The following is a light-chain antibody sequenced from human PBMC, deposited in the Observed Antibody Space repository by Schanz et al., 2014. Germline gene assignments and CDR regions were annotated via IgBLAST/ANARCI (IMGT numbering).Light chain of an antibody. CDR2: GAS. V-gene: IGKV3-15*01. J-gene: IGKJ3*01. CDR1: QSISSN. Sequence: EIVMTQSPATLSVSPGERATLSCRASQSISSNLAWYQQRPGQAPRLLISGASTRAAGIPARFSGSGSGTEFTLTISSLDPEDFAVYYCQQRSNWPKFTFGPGTKVDIK. CDR3: QQRSNWPKFT.